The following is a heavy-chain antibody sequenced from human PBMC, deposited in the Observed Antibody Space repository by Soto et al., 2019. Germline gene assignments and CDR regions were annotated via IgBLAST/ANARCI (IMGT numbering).Heavy chain of an antibody. Sequence: WGSLRLSCAASGFTFISYAMIFFRHSPGKWLEWVSAISGSGGSTYYADSVKGRFTISRYNSKNTLYLQMNSLRAEDTAVYYCAKTEYGEPYVVWGQGTLVTVSS. V-gene: IGHV3-23*01. D-gene: IGHD4-17*01. J-gene: IGHJ4*02. CDR2: ISGSGGST. CDR1: GFTFISYA. CDR3: AKTEYGEPYVV.